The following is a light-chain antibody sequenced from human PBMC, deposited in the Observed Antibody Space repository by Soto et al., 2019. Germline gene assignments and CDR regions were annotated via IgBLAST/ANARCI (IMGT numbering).Light chain of an antibody. CDR1: QRSDSW. Sequence: DIQMTQSPSTLSASVGDRVTIACRASQRSDSWLAWYQQKPWQAPKFLIYEASDLESGVPSRFSGSGSGTEFTLTVSSLQPDDFATYYCQQYRGKPFTFGQGTKVEIK. CDR2: EAS. J-gene: IGKJ2*01. V-gene: IGKV1-5*01. CDR3: QQYRGKPFT.